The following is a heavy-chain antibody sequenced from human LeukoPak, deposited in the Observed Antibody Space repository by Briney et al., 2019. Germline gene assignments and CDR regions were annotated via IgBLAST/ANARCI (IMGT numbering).Heavy chain of an antibody. Sequence: GGSLGLSCAASGFTFSSYWMHWVRQAPGKGLVWVSRINSDGSSTNYADSVKGRFTISRDNAKNTLYPQMNSLRAEDTAVYYCASQRERYYYGARSYYTLNWGQGTLVTVSS. V-gene: IGHV3-74*01. CDR2: INSDGSST. J-gene: IGHJ4*02. CDR3: ASQRERYYYGARSYYTLN. CDR1: GFTFSSYW. D-gene: IGHD3-10*01.